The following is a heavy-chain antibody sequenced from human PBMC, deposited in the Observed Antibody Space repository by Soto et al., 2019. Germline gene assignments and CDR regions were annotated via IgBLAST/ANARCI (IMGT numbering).Heavy chain of an antibody. J-gene: IGHJ4*02. V-gene: IGHV1-8*02. CDR1: GYTFTSYA. CDR2: VSPDSDNS. CDR3: ARGVTRGCDY. D-gene: IGHD2-15*01. Sequence: ASVKVSCKASGYTFTSYAMHWVRQAPGQGPEWLGWVSPDSDNSGCAQKFQGRVTMTRDASISTAYMELSSLTYEDTAVYYCARGVTRGCDYWGQGTLVTVSS.